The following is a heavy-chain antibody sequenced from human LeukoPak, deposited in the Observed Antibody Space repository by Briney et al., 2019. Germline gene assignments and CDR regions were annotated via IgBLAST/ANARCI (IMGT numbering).Heavy chain of an antibody. CDR3: AYYDSSGYPY. V-gene: IGHV3-30*02. J-gene: IGHJ4*02. CDR2: IRYDGSNK. Sequence: GGSLRLSCAASGFTFRTYWTSWVRQAPGKGLEWVAFIRYDGSNKYYADSVKGRFTISRDNSKNTLYLQMNSLRAEDTAVYYCAYYDSSGYPYWGQGTLVTVSS. D-gene: IGHD3-22*01. CDR1: GFTFRTYW.